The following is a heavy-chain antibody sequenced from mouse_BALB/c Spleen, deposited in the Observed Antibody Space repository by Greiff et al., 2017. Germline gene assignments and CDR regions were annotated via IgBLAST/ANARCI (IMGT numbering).Heavy chain of an antibody. D-gene: IGHD3-1*01. CDR1: GYTFTSYV. V-gene: IGHV1-14*01. CDR2: INPYNDGT. J-gene: IGHJ4*01. CDR3: ARWAGLRAMDY. Sequence: EVKLMESGPELVKPGASVKMSCKASGYTFTSYVMHWVKQKPGQGLEWIGYINPYNDGTKYNEKFKGKATLTSDKSSSTAYMELSSLTSEDSAVYYCARWAGLRAMDYWGQGTSVTVSS.